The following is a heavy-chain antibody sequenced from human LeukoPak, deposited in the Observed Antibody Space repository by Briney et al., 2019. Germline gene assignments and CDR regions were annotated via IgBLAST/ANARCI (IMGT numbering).Heavy chain of an antibody. Sequence: PGGSLRLSCEASGFTFSSHWMRWARQAPGKGLEWVADISKDGSERNYVDSVKGRFSISRDNAKNSLYLQMNSLRADDTAVYYCARDAEWSIDHWGQGTLVTVSS. CDR1: GFTFSSHW. V-gene: IGHV3-7*01. CDR2: ISKDGSER. D-gene: IGHD3-3*01. J-gene: IGHJ4*02. CDR3: ARDAEWSIDH.